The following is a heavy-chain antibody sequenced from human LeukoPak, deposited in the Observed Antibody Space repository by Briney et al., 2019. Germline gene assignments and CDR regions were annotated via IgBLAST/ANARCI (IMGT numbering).Heavy chain of an antibody. J-gene: IGHJ4*02. D-gene: IGHD6-19*01. CDR1: GGSISSSSYY. CDR3: ARYPYSGISGWQAFDY. V-gene: IGHV4-39*01. Sequence: SETLSLTCTVSGGSISSSSYYWGWIRQPPGQGLEWIGTIPYSGNAYYGPSLKSRVTISVDTSRNQFSLKVSSVTAADTAVYYCARYPYSGISGWQAFDYWGQGTLVTVSS. CDR2: IPYSGNA.